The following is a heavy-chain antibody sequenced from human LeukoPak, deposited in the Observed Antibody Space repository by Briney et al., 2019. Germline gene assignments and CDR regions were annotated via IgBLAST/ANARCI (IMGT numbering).Heavy chain of an antibody. Sequence: SETLSLTCTDSGGSISSYYWSWIRQPPGKGLEWIGYIYYSGSTNYNPSLKSRVTISVDTSKNQFSLKLSSVTAADTAVYYCAGDVAAPDYYYMDVWGKGTTVTVSS. D-gene: IGHD6-6*01. CDR3: AGDVAAPDYYYMDV. V-gene: IGHV4-59*01. CDR1: GGSISSYY. J-gene: IGHJ6*03. CDR2: IYYSGST.